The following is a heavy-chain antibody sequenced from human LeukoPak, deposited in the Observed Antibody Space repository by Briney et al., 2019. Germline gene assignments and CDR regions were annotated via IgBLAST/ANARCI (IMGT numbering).Heavy chain of an antibody. CDR3: ARERGNTWFDP. CDR2: ISSSSSTI. CDR1: GFTFSSYS. D-gene: IGHD3-16*01. Sequence: PGGSLRLSCAASGFTFSSYSMNWVRQAPGKGLEWVSYISSSSSTIYYADSVKGRFTISRDNAKNSLYLQMNSLRAEDTAVYYCARERGNTWFDPWGQGTLVTVYS. J-gene: IGHJ5*02. V-gene: IGHV3-48*04.